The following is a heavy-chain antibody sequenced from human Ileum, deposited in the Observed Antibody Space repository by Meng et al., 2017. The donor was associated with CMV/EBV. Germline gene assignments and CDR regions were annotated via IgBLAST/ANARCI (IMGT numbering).Heavy chain of an antibody. D-gene: IGHD2-2*01. V-gene: IGHV4-39*07. CDR3: ARVDQYQLLYNWFDP. Sequence: GGSISSSSSYWGWIRQPPGKGLEWIGSIYYSGSTYYNPSLKSRVTISVDTSKNQFSLKLSSVTAADTAVYYCARVDQYQLLYNWFDPWGQGALVTVSS. CDR1: GGSISSSSSY. CDR2: IYYSGST. J-gene: IGHJ5*02.